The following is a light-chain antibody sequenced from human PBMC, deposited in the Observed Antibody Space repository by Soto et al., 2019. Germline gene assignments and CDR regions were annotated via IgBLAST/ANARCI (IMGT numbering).Light chain of an antibody. CDR2: DVT. V-gene: IGLV2-14*03. CDR1: GSDIGSYNY. Sequence: QSALTQPASLSGSPGQSITISCTGTGSDIGSYNYVSWYQHHPVKFPKFIIYDVTNRPSGVSDRFSGSKSGKTASLTIPGIQAADEADYYYNSXXXAXXXVFGXGT. CDR3: NSXXXAXXXV. J-gene: IGLJ1*01.